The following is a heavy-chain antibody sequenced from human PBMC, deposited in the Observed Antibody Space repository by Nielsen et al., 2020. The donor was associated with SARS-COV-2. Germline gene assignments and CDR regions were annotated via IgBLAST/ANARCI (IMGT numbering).Heavy chain of an antibody. CDR3: ASGTFGSYYYGMDV. CDR1: GFTFSSYA. V-gene: IGHV3-30-3*01. Sequence: GESLKISCAASGFTFSSYAMHWVRQAPGKGLEWVAVISYDGSNKYYADSVKGRFTISRDNSKNTLYLQMNSLRAEDTAVYYCASGTFGSYYYGMDVWGQGTTVTVSS. CDR2: ISYDGSNK. D-gene: IGHD3-10*01. J-gene: IGHJ6*02.